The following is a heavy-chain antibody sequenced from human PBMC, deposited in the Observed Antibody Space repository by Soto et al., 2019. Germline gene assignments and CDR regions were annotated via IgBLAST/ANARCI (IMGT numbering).Heavy chain of an antibody. Sequence: QVQLQESGPGLVKPSGTLSLTCAASSGSIFTTNWWSWVRRSPGRGLQWIGDIYRSGGPKYNPSLKGGVSISIDKSKDRFFLKLTSVTAADTAVYYCARKPDVATAKVGGGYVFDVWVQGTMVTVSS. J-gene: IGHJ3*01. CDR2: IYRSGGP. CDR1: SGSIFTTNW. D-gene: IGHD3-16*01. V-gene: IGHV4-4*02. CDR3: ARKPDVATAKVGGGYVFDV.